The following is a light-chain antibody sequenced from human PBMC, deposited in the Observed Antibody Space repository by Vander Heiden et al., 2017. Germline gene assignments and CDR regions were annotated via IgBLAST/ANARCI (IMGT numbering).Light chain of an antibody. CDR1: QGISNY. CDR2: AAS. J-gene: IGKJ1*01. Sequence: DIQLTQSPSSLSTSVGDRVTITCRASQGISNYLAWYQQKPGKVPKLLIYAASTLQSGVPSRFSGSGSGTDFTLTISSLQPEDVATYFCQKYNSGPWTFGQGTKVEIK. V-gene: IGKV1-27*01. CDR3: QKYNSGPWT.